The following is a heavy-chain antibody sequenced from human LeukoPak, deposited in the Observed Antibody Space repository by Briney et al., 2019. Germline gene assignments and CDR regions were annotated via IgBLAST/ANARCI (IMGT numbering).Heavy chain of an antibody. CDR2: ISSSSSYI. J-gene: IGHJ4*02. V-gene: IGHV3-21*01. CDR3: ARDYYYDSSGYCFDY. Sequence: GGSLRLSCAASGFTFSSYSRNWVRQAPGKGLEWVSSISSSSSYIYYADPVKGRFTISRDNAKNSLYLQMNSLRAEDTAVYYCARDYYYDSSGYCFDYWGQGTLVTVSS. CDR1: GFTFSSYS. D-gene: IGHD3-22*01.